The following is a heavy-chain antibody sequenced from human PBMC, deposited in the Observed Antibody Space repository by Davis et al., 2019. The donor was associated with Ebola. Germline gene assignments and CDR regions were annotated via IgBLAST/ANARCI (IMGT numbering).Heavy chain of an antibody. CDR1: GGSISSSY. V-gene: IGHV4-59*01. Sequence: SETLSLTCSVSGGSISSSYWSWIRQPPGKGLEWIGYISYSGSTNYNPSLKSRVTISVDTSKNQFSLKLTSVTAADTAVYYWARERYSTGWYRGMDVWGQGTTVTVSS. D-gene: IGHD6-19*01. CDR2: ISYSGST. J-gene: IGHJ6*02. CDR3: ARERYSTGWYRGMDV.